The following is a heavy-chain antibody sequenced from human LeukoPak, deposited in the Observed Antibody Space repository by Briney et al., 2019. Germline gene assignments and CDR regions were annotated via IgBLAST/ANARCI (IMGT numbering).Heavy chain of an antibody. V-gene: IGHV3-30*02. CDR3: RDPFDY. J-gene: IGHJ4*02. CDR1: GFTFINYG. Sequence: GGSLRLSCAASGFTFINYGMHWVRQAPGKGLEWVAYIRYDGSNKYYGDSVKGRFTISRDNSKNTLSLQMNSLRAEDTAVYYCRDPFDYWGQGALVTVSS. CDR2: IRYDGSNK.